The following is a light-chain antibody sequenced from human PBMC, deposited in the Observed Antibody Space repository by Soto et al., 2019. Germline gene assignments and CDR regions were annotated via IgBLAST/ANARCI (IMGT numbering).Light chain of an antibody. CDR3: QQYNKWPLFT. CDR1: QSISSN. J-gene: IGKJ3*01. V-gene: IGKV3-15*01. Sequence: IVMTQSQATLSVSPGQRATLSCRASQSISSNLAWYQQRPGQAPRLLIYGASTRATGVPARFSGSGSGTDFVLTISSLQSEDFAIDYCQQYNKWPLFTFGPGTRVDI. CDR2: GAS.